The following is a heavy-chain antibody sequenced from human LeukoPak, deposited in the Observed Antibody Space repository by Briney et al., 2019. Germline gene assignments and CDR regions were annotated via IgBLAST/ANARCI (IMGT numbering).Heavy chain of an antibody. CDR2: IYSGGST. J-gene: IGHJ4*02. V-gene: IGHV3-66*01. Sequence: GGSLRLSCAASGFTVSSNYMSWVRQAPGKGLEWVSVIYSGGSTYYADSVKGRFTISRDNSKNTLYLQMNSLRAEDTAVYYCARDPELRLGELSFDYWGQGTLVTVSS. CDR1: GFTVSSNY. CDR3: ARDPELRLGELSFDY. D-gene: IGHD3-16*02.